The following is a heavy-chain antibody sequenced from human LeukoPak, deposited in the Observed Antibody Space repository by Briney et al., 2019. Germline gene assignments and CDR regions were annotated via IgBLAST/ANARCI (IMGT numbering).Heavy chain of an antibody. V-gene: IGHV3-21*01. CDR3: AKDRGLHFDY. J-gene: IGHJ4*02. CDR2: ISSSSTYI. D-gene: IGHD3-10*01. CDR1: EFTFSSYS. Sequence: GGSLRLSCAASEFTFSSYSMNWVRQAPGKGLEWVSSISSSSTYIYYADSVKGRFTISRDNSKNTLYLQMNSLRAEDTAVYYCAKDRGLHFDYWGQGTLVTVSS.